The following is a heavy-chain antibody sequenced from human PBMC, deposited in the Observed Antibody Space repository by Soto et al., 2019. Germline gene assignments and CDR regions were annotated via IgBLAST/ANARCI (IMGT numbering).Heavy chain of an antibody. CDR1: GGSISSGDYY. V-gene: IGHV4-30-4*01. CDR2: IYYSGST. CDR3: ARSTIAPHLFMYRFDS. Sequence: PSETLSLTCTVSGGSISSGDYYWSWIRQPPGKGLEWIGYIYYSGSTYYNPSLKSRLTISVDMSKNQLSLELTSVTAADTAVYYCARSTIAPHLFMYRFDSWGQGTLVTVSS. J-gene: IGHJ4*01. D-gene: IGHD6-6*01.